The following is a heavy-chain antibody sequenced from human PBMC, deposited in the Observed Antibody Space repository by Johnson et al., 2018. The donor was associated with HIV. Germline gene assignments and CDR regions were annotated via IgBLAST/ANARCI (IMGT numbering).Heavy chain of an antibody. CDR3: ARWIQLWVAFDI. J-gene: IGHJ3*02. CDR2: IYSGGST. CDR1: GFTVSSNY. D-gene: IGHD5-18*01. Sequence: VQLVESGGALVQPGGSLRLSCAASGFTVSSNYMSWVRQAPGKGLEWVSAIYSGGSTYYADSVKGRFTISRDNSKNTLYLQMNSLRAEDTAVYYCARWIQLWVAFDIWGQGTMVTVSS. V-gene: IGHV3-66*01.